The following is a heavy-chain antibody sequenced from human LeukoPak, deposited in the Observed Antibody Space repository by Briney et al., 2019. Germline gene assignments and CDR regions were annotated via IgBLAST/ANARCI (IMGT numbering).Heavy chain of an antibody. CDR2: ISSSHSTI. D-gene: IGHD3-10*01. J-gene: IGHJ4*02. V-gene: IGHV3-11*04. CDR1: GFSFNDYY. CDR3: ARLYYQLLPYFDY. Sequence: PGGSLRLSCAASGFSFNDYYMSWIRQAPGKGLEWIGYISSSHSTIYYADSMKGRFTISRDNAENTLYLQMIDLRAEDTAVYYRARLYYQLLPYFDYWGQGTLVTVAS.